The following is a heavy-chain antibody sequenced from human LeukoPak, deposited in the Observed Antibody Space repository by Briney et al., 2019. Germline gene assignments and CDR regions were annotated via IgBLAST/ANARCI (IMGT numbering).Heavy chain of an antibody. CDR3: AKSQLIGSYHPPGY. V-gene: IGHV3-30*18. D-gene: IGHD1-26*01. Sequence: GGSLRLSCAASGFTFSSYGMHWVRQAPGKGLEWVALISYDGSHEYYPASVKGRFTISRDNSKNTLSLQLNSLRPEDTAVYYCAKSQLIGSYHPPGYWGQGTLVTVSS. CDR1: GFTFSSYG. J-gene: IGHJ4*02. CDR2: ISYDGSHE.